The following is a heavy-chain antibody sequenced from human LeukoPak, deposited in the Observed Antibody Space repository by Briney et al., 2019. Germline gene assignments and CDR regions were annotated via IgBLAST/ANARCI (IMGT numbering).Heavy chain of an antibody. CDR1: GYTFTSYG. D-gene: IGHD3-16*02. CDR2: ISAYNGNT. J-gene: IGHJ5*02. V-gene: IGHV1-18*01. CDR3: VRDHSSSYDYVWGSYRGNWFDP. Sequence: ASVKVSCKASGYTFTSYGISWVRQAPGQGLEWMGWISAYNGNTDYAQKLQGRVTMTTDTSTSTAYMELRSLRSDDTAVYYCVRDHSSSYDYVWGSYRGNWFDPWGQGTLVTVSS.